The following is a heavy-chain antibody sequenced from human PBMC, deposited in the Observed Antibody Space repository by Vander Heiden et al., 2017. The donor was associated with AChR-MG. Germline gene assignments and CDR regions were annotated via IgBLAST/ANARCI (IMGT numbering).Heavy chain of an antibody. CDR2: IKQDGSEK. V-gene: IGHV3-7*01. CDR3: ARDHYYHSSGRGALP. CDR1: GFTFSRYW. J-gene: IGHJ5*02. Sequence: EVQLVESGGGLVQPGGSLRLSCAASGFTFSRYWMSWVRPAPGKGLEWVANIKQDGSEKYYVDSVRGRFTLSRDNARNSLSLQMTSLRAEDTAVYYCARDHYYHSSGRGALPWGQGTLVIVSS. D-gene: IGHD3-22*01.